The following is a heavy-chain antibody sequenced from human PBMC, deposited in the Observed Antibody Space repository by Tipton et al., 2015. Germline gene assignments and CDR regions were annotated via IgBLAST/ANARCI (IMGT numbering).Heavy chain of an antibody. CDR3: ARDLEHGMDV. J-gene: IGHJ6*02. D-gene: IGHD5-24*01. Sequence: LRLSCTVSGGSFSDYYWSWIRQSPGKGLEWIGYISYTETSHYNPSLKSRVTISVDTSKNQFSLTLNSVAAADTAVYYCARDLEHGMDVWGHGTTVTVSS. CDR2: ISYTETS. CDR1: GGSFSDYY. V-gene: IGHV4-59*01.